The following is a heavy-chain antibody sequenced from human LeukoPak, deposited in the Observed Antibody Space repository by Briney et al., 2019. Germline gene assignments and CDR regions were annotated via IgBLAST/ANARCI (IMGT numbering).Heavy chain of an antibody. CDR3: AKDRMWFGELFHAFDI. D-gene: IGHD3-10*01. Sequence: PGGSLRLSCAASGFTFDDYVMHWVRQAPGKGLEWVSGISWNSGSIGYADSVKGRFTISRDNAKNSLYLQMNSLRAEDTALYYCAKDRMWFGELFHAFDIWGQGTMVTVSS. J-gene: IGHJ3*02. CDR2: ISWNSGSI. V-gene: IGHV3-9*01. CDR1: GFTFDDYV.